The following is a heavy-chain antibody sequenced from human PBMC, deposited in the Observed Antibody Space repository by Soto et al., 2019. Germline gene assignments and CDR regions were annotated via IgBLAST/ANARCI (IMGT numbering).Heavy chain of an antibody. Sequence: PSETLSLTCTVSGGSISSSSYYWAWVRQPPGKGLEWIGSIYYSGSTFYNPALRSRVTISVDTSQNQFSLKLSSVTAADTAVHYCARQYRGGRGYGPPAVPSNFDFWGQGTLVTVSS. V-gene: IGHV4-39*01. J-gene: IGHJ4*02. CDR1: GGSISSSSYY. CDR3: ARQYRGGRGYGPPAVPSNFDF. CDR2: IYYSGST. D-gene: IGHD3-10*01.